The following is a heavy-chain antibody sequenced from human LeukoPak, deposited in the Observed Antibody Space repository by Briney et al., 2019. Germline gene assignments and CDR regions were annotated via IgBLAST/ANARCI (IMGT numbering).Heavy chain of an antibody. CDR2: IYTSGST. CDR1: GGSISSYY. CDR3: ARDPYYYDSSGYYYVNYFDY. Sequence: SETLCLTCTVSGGSISSYYWSWIRQPAGKGLEWIGRIYTSGSTNYNPSLKSRVTMSVDTSKNQFSLKLSSVTAADTAVYYCARDPYYYDSSGYYYVNYFDYWGQGTLVTVSS. V-gene: IGHV4-4*07. J-gene: IGHJ4*02. D-gene: IGHD3-22*01.